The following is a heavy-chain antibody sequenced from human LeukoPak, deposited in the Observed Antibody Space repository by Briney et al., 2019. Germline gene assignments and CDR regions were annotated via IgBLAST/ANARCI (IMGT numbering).Heavy chain of an antibody. J-gene: IGHJ3*02. V-gene: IGHV4-39*07. CDR1: GGSISSSSYY. Sequence: SETLSLTCTVSGGSISSSSYYWGWIRQPPGKGLEWIGSIYHSGSTYYNPSLKSRVTISVDTSKNQFSLKLSSVTAADTAVYYCARDLLGGNDSAFDIWGQGTMVTVSS. CDR3: ARDLLGGNDSAFDI. D-gene: IGHD1-1*01. CDR2: IYHSGST.